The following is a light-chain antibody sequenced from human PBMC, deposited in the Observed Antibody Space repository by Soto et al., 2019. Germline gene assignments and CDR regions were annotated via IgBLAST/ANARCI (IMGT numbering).Light chain of an antibody. J-gene: IGKJ4*01. V-gene: IGKV3-11*01. CDR2: DAS. CDR3: QQRSGWPPLT. CDR1: QSVTDL. Sequence: EIVLTQSPATLSLSPGVRATLSCRASQSVTDLLAWYQQKPGQAPRLLIYDASNRATGVPARFSGSGSGTDFTLTISSLEPEDSAVYYCQQRSGWPPLTFGGGTKVAIK.